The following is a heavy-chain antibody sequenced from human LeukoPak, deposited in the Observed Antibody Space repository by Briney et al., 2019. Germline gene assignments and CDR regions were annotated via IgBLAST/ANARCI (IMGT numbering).Heavy chain of an antibody. CDR3: ARGPLRLGELSFPFFDY. CDR1: GGTFSSYA. V-gene: IGHV1-69*06. D-gene: IGHD3-16*02. Sequence: SVKVSCKASGGTFSSYAISWVRQAPGQGLEWMGGIIPIFGTANYAQKFQGRVTITADKSTSTAYMELSSLRSEDTAVYYCARGPLRLGELSFPFFDYWGQGTLVTVSS. CDR2: IIPIFGTA. J-gene: IGHJ4*02.